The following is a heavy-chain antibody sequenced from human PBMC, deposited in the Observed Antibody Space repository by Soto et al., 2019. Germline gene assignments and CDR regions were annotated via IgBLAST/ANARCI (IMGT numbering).Heavy chain of an antibody. CDR2: IKSKTDGGTT. V-gene: IGHV3-15*01. J-gene: IGHJ6*03. CDR3: TTDCRGYCSSGWADYYYYMDV. D-gene: IGHD2-2*01. Sequence: PGGSLRLSCAASGFTFSNAWMSWVRQAPGKGLEWVGRIKSKTDGGTTDYAAPVKGRFTISRDDSKKTLYLQMNSLKTEDTAVYYCTTDCRGYCSSGWADYYYYMDVWGKGTTVTVSS. CDR1: GFTFSNAW.